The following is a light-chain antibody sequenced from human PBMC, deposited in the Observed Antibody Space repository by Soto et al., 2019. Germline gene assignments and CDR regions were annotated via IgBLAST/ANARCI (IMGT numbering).Light chain of an antibody. Sequence: ERVMTHSPATLSVSPGERASLSCRASQSVSNNYLAWYQQKPGQAPRLIIYGASTRATGIPARFSGSGSGTEFTLTISSLQSEDFAVYYCQQYNNWPQTFGQGTKVDIK. J-gene: IGKJ1*01. CDR3: QQYNNWPQT. V-gene: IGKV3-15*01. CDR1: QSVSNN. CDR2: GAS.